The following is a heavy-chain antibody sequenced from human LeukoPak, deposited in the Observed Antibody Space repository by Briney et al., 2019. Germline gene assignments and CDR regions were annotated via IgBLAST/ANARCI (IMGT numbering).Heavy chain of an antibody. CDR2: IKQDGSEK. Sequence: GGSLRLSCAASGFTFSSYWMSWVRQAPGKGLEWVANIKQDGSEKYYADSVKGRCTISRDNAKNSLYLQMNSLRAEDTAVYYCAGDSSGWYSFDYWGQGTLVTVSS. CDR3: AGDSSGWYSFDY. V-gene: IGHV3-7*03. D-gene: IGHD6-19*01. CDR1: GFTFSSYW. J-gene: IGHJ4*02.